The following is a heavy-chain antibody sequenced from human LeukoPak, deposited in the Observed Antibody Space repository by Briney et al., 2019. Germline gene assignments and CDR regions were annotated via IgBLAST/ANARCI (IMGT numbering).Heavy chain of an antibody. CDR2: IYYSGST. D-gene: IGHD3-16*02. Sequence: PSQTLSLTCTVSGGSISSGGYYWSWIRQHPGKGLEWIGYIYYSGSTYYNPSLKSRVTISVDTSKNQFSLKLSSVTAADTAVYYCARDRLRGHYVWGSYRYTGAFDIWGQGTIVTVSS. CDR3: ARDRLRGHYVWGSYRYTGAFDI. V-gene: IGHV4-31*03. CDR1: GGSISSGGYY. J-gene: IGHJ3*02.